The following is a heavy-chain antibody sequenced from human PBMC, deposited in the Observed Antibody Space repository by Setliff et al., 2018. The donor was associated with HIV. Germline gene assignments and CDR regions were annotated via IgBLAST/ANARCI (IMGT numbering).Heavy chain of an antibody. V-gene: IGHV4-61*09. J-gene: IGHJ3*01. CDR3: ARAPPGIQNDAFDV. CDR2: IYTNGYT. Sequence: SETLSLTCSVSGGSIRSGSYYWTWIRQPAGKGPEWIGHIYTNGYTNYNPSLKSRVTISVDTSRDQFSLQLTSVTAADTAVYYCARAPPGIQNDAFDVWGQGTMVTVSS. CDR1: GGSIRSGSYY.